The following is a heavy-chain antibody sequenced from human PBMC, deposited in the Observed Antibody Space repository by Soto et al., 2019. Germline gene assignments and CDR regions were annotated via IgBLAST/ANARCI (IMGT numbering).Heavy chain of an antibody. CDR2: ISSGSAYI. J-gene: IGHJ5*02. V-gene: IGHV3-21*06. CDR3: ARDQGGSYDSSFDP. D-gene: IGHD1-26*01. CDR1: TFSMYS. Sequence: EVQVVESGGGLVKPGGSLRLSCTFTFSMYSMNWVRQAPGKGLEWVASISSGSAYIKYAESVKGRFTISRDNAKNSLHLQMNSLKADDTAIYHCARDQGGSYDSSFDPWGQGTLVTVSS.